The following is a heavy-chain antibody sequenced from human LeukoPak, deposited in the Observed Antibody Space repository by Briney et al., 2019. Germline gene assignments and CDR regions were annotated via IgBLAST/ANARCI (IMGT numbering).Heavy chain of an antibody. CDR2: IYYSGST. Sequence: SETLSLTCTVSGGSISSGGYYWSWLRQHPGKGLEWIGYIYYSGSTYYNPSLKSRVTISVDTSKNQFSLKLSSVTAADTAVYYCAREFGGDYKSDAFDIWGQGTMVTVSS. J-gene: IGHJ3*02. CDR1: GGSISSGGYY. D-gene: IGHD4-17*01. CDR3: AREFGGDYKSDAFDI. V-gene: IGHV4-31*03.